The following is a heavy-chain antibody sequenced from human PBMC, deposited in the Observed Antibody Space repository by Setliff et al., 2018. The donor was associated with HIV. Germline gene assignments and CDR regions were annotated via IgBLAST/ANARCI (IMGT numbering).Heavy chain of an antibody. D-gene: IGHD3-3*01. V-gene: IGHV1-18*01. CDR3: AREGIEKYQYYNFWSGYYTPDY. Sequence: ASVKVSCKASGYTFTSYGISWVRQAPGQGLEWMGWISAYNGNTNYAQKLQGRVTMTTDTSTSTAYMELRSLRSDDTAVYYCAREGIEKYQYYNFWSGYYTPDYWGQGTLVTVSS. J-gene: IGHJ4*02. CDR1: GYTFTSYG. CDR2: ISAYNGNT.